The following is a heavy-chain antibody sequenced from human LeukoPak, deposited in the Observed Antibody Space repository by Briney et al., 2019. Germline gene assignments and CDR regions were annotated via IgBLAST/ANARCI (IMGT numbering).Heavy chain of an antibody. Sequence: GGSLRLSCAASGFTFSSYAMSWVRQAPGKGLEWVSTISGGGGTTYYADSVKGRFTISRDNSKDTLFLQMNSLRAEDTAIYYCAKDMGYCSSATCYGLDYWGQGTLVTVSS. CDR1: GFTFSSYA. J-gene: IGHJ4*02. V-gene: IGHV3-23*01. CDR3: AKDMGYCSSATCYGLDY. D-gene: IGHD2-2*01. CDR2: ISGGGGTT.